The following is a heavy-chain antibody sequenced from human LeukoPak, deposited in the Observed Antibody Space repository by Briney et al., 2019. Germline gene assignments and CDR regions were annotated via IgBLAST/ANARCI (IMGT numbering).Heavy chain of an antibody. V-gene: IGHV1-69*13. CDR1: GGTFSSYA. J-gene: IGHJ4*02. CDR3: ARDLTGVDIVPN. CDR2: IIPIFGTA. Sequence: SVKVSCXASGGTFSSYAISWVRQAHGQGLEWMAGIIPIFGTANYAQKFQGRVTITADESTSTAYMELSSLRSEDTAVYYCARDLTGVDIVPNWGQGTLVTVSS. D-gene: IGHD5-12*01.